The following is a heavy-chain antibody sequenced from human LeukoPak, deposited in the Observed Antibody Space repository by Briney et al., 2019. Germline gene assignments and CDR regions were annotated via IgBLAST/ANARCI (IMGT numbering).Heavy chain of an antibody. CDR1: GGSISSTSYY. CDR2: IYYSGST. CDR3: ARHPYHYYDSSGYARFDY. Sequence: KPSETLSLTCTVSGGSISSTSYYWGWIRQPPGKGLEWIGSIYYSGSTYYNPSLKSRVTISVDTSKHQFSLKLSSVTAADTAVYYCARHPYHYYDSSGYARFDYWGQGTLVTVSS. V-gene: IGHV4-39*01. D-gene: IGHD3-22*01. J-gene: IGHJ4*02.